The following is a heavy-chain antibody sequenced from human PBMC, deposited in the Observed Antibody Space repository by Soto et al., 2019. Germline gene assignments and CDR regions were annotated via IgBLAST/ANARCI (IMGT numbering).Heavy chain of an antibody. D-gene: IGHD2-15*01. V-gene: IGHV3-48*01. CDR2: ISGTSSTI. Sequence: QPGVSLRLSCAACGFTFSTYSMNWVRQAPGKGPEWVSYISGTSSTIYYADSVKGRLTISRDNAKNSLYLQLSSLGAEDTAVYFCARDAFSGGLPASLPYHMDVWGKGTTVTVSS. J-gene: IGHJ6*03. CDR3: ARDAFSGGLPASLPYHMDV. CDR1: GFTFSTYS.